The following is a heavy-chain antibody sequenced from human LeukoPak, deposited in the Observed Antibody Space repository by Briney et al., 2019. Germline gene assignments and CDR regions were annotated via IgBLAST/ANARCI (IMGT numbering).Heavy chain of an antibody. Sequence: GGSLRLSCAASGFTFSSYAMHWVRQAPGKGLEWVAVISYDGSNKYYADSVKGRFTISRDNSKNTLYLQMNSLRAEDTAVYYCARDPTVGRYYYYGMDVWGQETTVTVSS. CDR1: GFTFSSYA. V-gene: IGHV3-30-3*01. CDR3: ARDPTVGRYYYYGMDV. D-gene: IGHD4-23*01. J-gene: IGHJ6*02. CDR2: ISYDGSNK.